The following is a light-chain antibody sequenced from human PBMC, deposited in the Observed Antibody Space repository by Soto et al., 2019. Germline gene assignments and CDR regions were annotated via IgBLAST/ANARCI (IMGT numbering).Light chain of an antibody. Sequence: DIQLTQSPSFLSASVGDRVTITCWASQGISSYLAWYQQKPGKAPKLLIFGASTLQSGVPSRFSGSGSGTEFTLTISSLQPEDFATYYCQQLNSYSIFTFGPGTKVDI. CDR3: QQLNSYSIFT. J-gene: IGKJ3*01. V-gene: IGKV1-9*01. CDR2: GAS. CDR1: QGISSY.